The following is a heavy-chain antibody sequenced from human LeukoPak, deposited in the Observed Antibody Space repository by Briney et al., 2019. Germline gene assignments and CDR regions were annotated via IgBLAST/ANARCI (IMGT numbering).Heavy chain of an antibody. CDR1: GFTFSSYA. CDR2: ISSNGGST. CDR3: ARSGPYSSGYAIHY. J-gene: IGHJ4*02. Sequence: GGSLRLSCAASGFTFSSYAMHWVRQAPGKGLEYVSAISSNGGSTYYANSVKGRFTISRDNPKNTLYLQMGSLRAEDMSVYYCARSGPYSSGYAIHYWGQGTLVTVSS. D-gene: IGHD3-22*01. V-gene: IGHV3-64*01.